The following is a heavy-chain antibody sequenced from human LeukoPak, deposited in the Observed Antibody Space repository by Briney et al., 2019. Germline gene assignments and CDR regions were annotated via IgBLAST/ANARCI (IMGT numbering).Heavy chain of an antibody. V-gene: IGHV3-30*04. J-gene: IGHJ4*02. CDR1: GFTFSSYA. Sequence: GGSLRLSCAASGFTFSSYAMHWVRQAPGKGLEWVAVISYDGNNKFYADSVKVRFTISRDNSKNTLYLQMNSRRAENAAMYCCGGLWATGSFTEYWGQGTLVTVSS. D-gene: IGHD3-9*01. CDR2: ISYDGNNK. CDR3: GGLWATGSFTEY.